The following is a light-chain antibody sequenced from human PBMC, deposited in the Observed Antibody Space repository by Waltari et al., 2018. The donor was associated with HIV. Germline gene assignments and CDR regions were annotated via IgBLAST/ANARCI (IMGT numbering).Light chain of an antibody. Sequence: DIQLTQSPSTLSASVGDRVTITCRASQNVYVWLAWYQQKPGRAPKLLIYKASRLQSGIPSRFSGSGPGTEFALTITNLQPDDFGIYYGQQYRSFRTFGQGTEVAIK. CDR3: QQYRSFRT. CDR1: QNVYVW. J-gene: IGKJ1*01. V-gene: IGKV1-5*03. CDR2: KAS.